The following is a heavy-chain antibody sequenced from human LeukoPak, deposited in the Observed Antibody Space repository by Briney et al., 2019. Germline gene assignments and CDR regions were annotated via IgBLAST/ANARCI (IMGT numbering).Heavy chain of an antibody. V-gene: IGHV3-48*04. J-gene: IGHJ5*01. Sequence: GGSLRLSCAASGFTSNTYSMNWVRQASGKGLEWVSYISSTSNIIHYADSVKGRFTISRDNAKNSLFLQMNSLRAEDTAVYYCARDDYGDYLGWFDSWGQGTLVTVSS. D-gene: IGHD4-17*01. CDR1: GFTSNTYS. CDR3: ARDDYGDYLGWFDS. CDR2: ISSTSNII.